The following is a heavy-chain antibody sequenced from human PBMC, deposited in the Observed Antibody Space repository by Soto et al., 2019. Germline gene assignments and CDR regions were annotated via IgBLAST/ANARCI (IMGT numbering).Heavy chain of an antibody. Sequence: QVQLQESGPGLVKPSGTLSLTCAVSGDSISSSNWWSWVRKPPGKGLEGIGEIYHTGSTNYNPSLKSRDTISVDKSKNQFSLTRNSVTAADTAVYYCAILRSPERAREFWGQGTLVTVSS. V-gene: IGHV4-4*02. CDR2: IYHTGST. CDR1: GDSISSSNW. CDR3: AILRSPERAREF. J-gene: IGHJ4*02. D-gene: IGHD3-10*01.